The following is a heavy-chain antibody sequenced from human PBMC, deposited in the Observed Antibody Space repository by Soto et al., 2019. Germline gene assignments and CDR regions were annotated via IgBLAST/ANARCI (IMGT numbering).Heavy chain of an antibody. J-gene: IGHJ6*02. CDR2: IIPIFGTT. Sequence: QVQLVQSGAEVQKPGSSVKVSCKASGGTFSRYAISWVRQAPGQGLEWMGGIIPIFGTTNYAQNFQGRVSNTADDSMSTAYMELSSLRTEDTAIFYGARDGGSGKVKEVDGKYGLDVWGQGTTVTVSS. CDR3: ARDGGSGKVKEVDGKYGLDV. V-gene: IGHV1-69*01. CDR1: GGTFSRYA. D-gene: IGHD3-10*01.